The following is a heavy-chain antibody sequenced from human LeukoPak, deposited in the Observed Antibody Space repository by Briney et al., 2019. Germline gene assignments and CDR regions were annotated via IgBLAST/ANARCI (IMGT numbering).Heavy chain of an antibody. D-gene: IGHD1-26*01. CDR2: ISGSGYYS. Sequence: GGSLRLSCAASAFTFDNYAMSWVRQAPGKGLEWVSVISGSGYYSYYADSVKGGFTVSRDNSKTTLYLQMNSLRADDTAVYYCAKGGPTGSNYFDFWGQGTLVTVSS. CDR3: AKGGPTGSNYFDF. J-gene: IGHJ4*02. CDR1: AFTFDNYA. V-gene: IGHV3-23*01.